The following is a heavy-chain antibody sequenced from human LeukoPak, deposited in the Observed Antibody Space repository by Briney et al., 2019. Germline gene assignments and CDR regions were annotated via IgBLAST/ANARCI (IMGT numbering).Heavy chain of an antibody. Sequence: PGGSLRLSCAASGFTFGSYAMGWVRQAPGKGLEWVSAISGSGGSPYYTDSVKGRFTISKDNSKDTLYLQMNSLRDEDTAVYYCGRDHPGSGWYVDYWGQGTLVTVSS. CDR3: GRDHPGSGWYVDY. D-gene: IGHD6-19*01. CDR1: GFTFGSYA. CDR2: ISGSGGSP. J-gene: IGHJ4*02. V-gene: IGHV3-23*01.